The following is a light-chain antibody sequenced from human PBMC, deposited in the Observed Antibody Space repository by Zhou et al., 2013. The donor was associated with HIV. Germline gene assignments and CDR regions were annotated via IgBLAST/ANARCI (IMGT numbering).Light chain of an antibody. CDR1: QSISSW. V-gene: IGKV1-5*01. CDR2: AAS. CDR3: QYYNGASSS. J-gene: IGKJ1*01. Sequence: DIQMTQSPSTLSASVGDRVTITCRASQSISSWLAWYQQKPGKAPKLLIYAASTLQRGVPSRFSGSGSGTDFTLTITSLQPDDFATYYCQYYNGASSSFGQGTRVEIK.